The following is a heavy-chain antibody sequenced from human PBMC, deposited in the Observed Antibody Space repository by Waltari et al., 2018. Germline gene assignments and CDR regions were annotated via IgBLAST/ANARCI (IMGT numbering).Heavy chain of an antibody. D-gene: IGHD2-8*02. Sequence: QVQLVQSGAEVKKPGSSVKVSCKAFGGTTSTYPINCVRQSPGKGLEWLGGRNASFGRTNDAQEFQCRVTITLDEATSSAYMELTSLGSEETAVYYCARVETTGDDRYYFDSWGQGTPVTVSS. CDR1: GGTTSTYP. J-gene: IGHJ4*02. CDR3: ARVETTGDDRYYFDS. CDR2: RNASFGRT. V-gene: IGHV1-69*05.